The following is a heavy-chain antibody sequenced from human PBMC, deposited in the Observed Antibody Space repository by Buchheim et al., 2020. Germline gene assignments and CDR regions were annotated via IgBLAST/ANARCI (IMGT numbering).Heavy chain of an antibody. D-gene: IGHD3-22*01. CDR3: ARVLIAPNDYYYGMDV. V-gene: IGHV1-46*01. CDR2: INPSGGST. J-gene: IGHJ6*02. CDR1: GYTFTSYY. Sequence: QVQLVQSGAEVKKPGASVKVSCKASGYTFTSYYMHWVRQAPGQGLEWMGIINPSGGSTSYAQKFQGRVTMTRDTSTSTGYMELSSLRSEDTAVYYCARVLIAPNDYYYGMDVWGQGTT.